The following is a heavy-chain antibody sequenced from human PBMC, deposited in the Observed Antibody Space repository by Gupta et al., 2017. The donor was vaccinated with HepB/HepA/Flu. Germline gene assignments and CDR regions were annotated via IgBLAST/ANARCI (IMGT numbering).Heavy chain of an antibody. CDR1: GFTFDVYG. V-gene: IGHV3-20*04. CDR2: IKWRGGAT. CDR3: VRQFYYGLDV. Sequence: EVQLVESGGGVVRPGGSLRLSCAASGFTFDVYGMTWVRQAPGKGLAWVSGIKWRGGATGYAESVEGRFTISRDNTKNFLYLQMNSLRAEDTALYYCVRQFYYGLDVWGQGTTVTVSS. D-gene: IGHD3-10*01. J-gene: IGHJ6*02.